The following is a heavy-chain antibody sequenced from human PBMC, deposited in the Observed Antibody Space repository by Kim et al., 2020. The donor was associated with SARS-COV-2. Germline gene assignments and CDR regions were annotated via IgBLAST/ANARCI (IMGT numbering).Heavy chain of an antibody. CDR1: GYTFTGYY. V-gene: IGHV1-2*04. J-gene: IGHJ4*02. CDR2: INPNSGGT. Sequence: ASVKVSCKASGYTFTGYYMHWVRQAPGQGLEWMGWINPNSGGTNYAQKFQGWVTMTRDTSSSTAYMELSRLRSDDTAVYYCARAVRGVIIRAFYYFDYWGQGTLVTVSS. D-gene: IGHD3-10*01. CDR3: ARAVRGVIIRAFYYFDY.